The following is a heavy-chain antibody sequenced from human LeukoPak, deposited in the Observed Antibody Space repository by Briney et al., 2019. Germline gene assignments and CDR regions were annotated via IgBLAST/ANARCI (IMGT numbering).Heavy chain of an antibody. V-gene: IGHV3-21*01. D-gene: IGHD3-22*01. J-gene: IGHJ4*02. CDR1: GFTFSGYS. CDR3: AREVSEGFDF. Sequence: GGSLRLSCIASGFTFSGYSMNWIRQAPGKGLEWVSSFGTRSTSIYHAGSVKGRFAISRDNAKNSLYLQMNSLRAEDTAVYYCAREVSEGFDFWGQGTLVTVSS. CDR2: FGTRSTSI.